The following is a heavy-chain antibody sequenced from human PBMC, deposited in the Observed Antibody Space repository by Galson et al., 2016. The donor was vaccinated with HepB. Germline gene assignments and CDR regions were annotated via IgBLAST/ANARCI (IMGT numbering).Heavy chain of an antibody. J-gene: IGHJ4*02. D-gene: IGHD2-2*01. CDR2: IDTGNGRT. V-gene: IGHV1-3*04. CDR1: GDSFIGYA. CDR3: ARGRWTSTYAGYWFDF. Sequence: SVKVSCKASGDSFIGYAMNWVRQAPGQRLEWMGWIDTGNGRTKYSQKFQGRVTITRDPSASTGYMEMRSLRSEDTALYYCARGRWTSTYAGYWFDFWGQGTLVTVSS.